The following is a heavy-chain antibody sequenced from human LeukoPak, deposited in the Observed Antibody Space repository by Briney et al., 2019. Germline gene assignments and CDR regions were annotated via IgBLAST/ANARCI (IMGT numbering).Heavy chain of an antibody. CDR3: ARDSSMIREFDY. Sequence: GGSLRLSCAASGFTFSDYYMSWIRQAPGKGLEWVSYISSTGSTIYYADSVKGRFTISRDNAKNSLYLQMNSLRAEDTAEYYCARDSSMIREFDYWGQGTLVTVSS. CDR2: ISSTGSTI. D-gene: IGHD3-10*01. V-gene: IGHV3-11*01. J-gene: IGHJ4*02. CDR1: GFTFSDYY.